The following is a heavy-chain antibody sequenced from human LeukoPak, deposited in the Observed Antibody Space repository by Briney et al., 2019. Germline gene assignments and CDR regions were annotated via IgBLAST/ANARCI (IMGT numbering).Heavy chain of an antibody. Sequence: GGSLRLSCAASGFTFSSYAMHWVRQAPGKGLEWVAVISYDGSNKYYADSVKGRFTISRDNTKNSLYLQMNSLRVEDTAVFYCARDQYDTWSRRGNFDSWGQGTLVIVSS. D-gene: IGHD3-3*01. CDR2: ISYDGSNK. J-gene: IGHJ4*02. CDR3: ARDQYDTWSRRGNFDS. V-gene: IGHV3-30-3*01. CDR1: GFTFSSYA.